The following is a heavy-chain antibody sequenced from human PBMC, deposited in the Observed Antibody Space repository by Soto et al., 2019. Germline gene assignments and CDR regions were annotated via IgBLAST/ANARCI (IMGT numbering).Heavy chain of an antibody. J-gene: IGHJ4*02. CDR2: TFYRSRWYN. CDR3: TPAIALGY. Sequence: TLSLTCAISGDSVSSNSAWWNWIRQSPSRGLEWLGRTFYRSRWYNEYAVSVKGRITVSPDTSRKQISLQLNSVTPDDTAVYFCTPAIALGYWGRGTKVTVSS. CDR1: GDSVSSNSAW. D-gene: IGHD2-15*01. V-gene: IGHV6-1*01.